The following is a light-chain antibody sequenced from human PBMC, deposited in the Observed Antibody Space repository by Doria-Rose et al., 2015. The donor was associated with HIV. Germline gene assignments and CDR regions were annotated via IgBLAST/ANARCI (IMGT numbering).Light chain of an antibody. V-gene: IGKV3-20*01. CDR2: DGS. CDR3: HQYGTSWT. J-gene: IGKJ1*01. CDR1: QRFSSTY. Sequence: TQPPGTLSLSPGERATLSCRASQRFSSTYLAWYQQKPGQAPSLLIYDGSTRATGIPDRFSASGSGTDFTLTINRLEPEDLALYYCHQYGTSWTFGQGTKVEI.